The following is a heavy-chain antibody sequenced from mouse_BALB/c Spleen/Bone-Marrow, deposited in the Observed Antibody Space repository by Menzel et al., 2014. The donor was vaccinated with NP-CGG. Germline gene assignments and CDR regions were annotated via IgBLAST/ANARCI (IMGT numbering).Heavy chain of an antibody. V-gene: IGHV5-17*02. J-gene: IGHJ4*01. Sequence: VQLKESGGGLVQPGGSRKLSCAASGFTFSSFGMHWVRRAPEKGLEWVAYISSGGSNINYADTVKGRFTISRDNPKNTLFLQMTSLRSEDTAMYYCARWGYYYAMDYWGQGTSVTVSS. D-gene: IGHD2-2*01. CDR1: GFTFSSFG. CDR3: ARWGYYYAMDY. CDR2: ISSGGSNI.